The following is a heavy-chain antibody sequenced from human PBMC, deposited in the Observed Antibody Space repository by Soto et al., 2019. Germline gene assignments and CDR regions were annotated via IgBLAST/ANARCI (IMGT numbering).Heavy chain of an antibody. CDR1: GASVNSDVYY. D-gene: IGHD3-9*01. CDR3: ARAPHYEILAAIDD. V-gene: IGHV4-31*03. CDR2: IYDSGST. Sequence: QVQLQESGPGLVRPSQTLSLTCTVSGASVNSDVYYWTWIRQHPEKGLEWIGYIYDSGSTYYNPSLESRVSISLDTPNNQFSLNLKSVTASDTAIYYCARAPHYEILAAIDDWGQGTLVTVSS. J-gene: IGHJ4*02.